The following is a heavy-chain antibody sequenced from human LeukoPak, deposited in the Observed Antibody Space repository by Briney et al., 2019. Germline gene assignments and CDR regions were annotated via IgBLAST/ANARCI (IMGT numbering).Heavy chain of an antibody. CDR2: IYPGDSDT. CDR3: TLRWVTAVDYFDY. J-gene: IGHJ4*02. Sequence: GASLQISCKGSGYIFTSYWIGWVRPLPGKGLEWMGIIYPGDSDTRYSPSFQGQVTISADKSISTAYLQWSSLKASDTAMYYCTLRWVTAVDYFDYWGQGTLVTVSS. V-gene: IGHV5-51*01. D-gene: IGHD2-21*02. CDR1: GYIFTSYW.